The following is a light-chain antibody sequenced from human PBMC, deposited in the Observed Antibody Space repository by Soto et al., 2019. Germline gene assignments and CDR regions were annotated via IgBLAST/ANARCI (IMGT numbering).Light chain of an antibody. CDR1: QTILYSSNNKNY. CDR2: WAS. CDR3: QQSYSTPWT. Sequence: EIVMTQSPDCLAVSLGERATINCQSSQTILYSSNNKNYLAWYQQKPGQPPKLLIYWASTRESGVPDRFSGSGSGTDFTLTIRSLQAEDVAVYYCQQSYSTPWTFGQGTKVEIK. J-gene: IGKJ1*01. V-gene: IGKV4-1*01.